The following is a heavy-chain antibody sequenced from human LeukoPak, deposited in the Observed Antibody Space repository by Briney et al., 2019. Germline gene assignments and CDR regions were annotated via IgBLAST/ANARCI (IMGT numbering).Heavy chain of an antibody. CDR2: INHNGNVN. CDR3: ARGGGLDV. J-gene: IGHJ6*02. D-gene: IGHD3-16*01. Sequence: GGSLRLSCAASGFTFSSYWMNWARQAPGKGLEWVASINHNGNVNYYVDSVTGRFTISRDNAKNSLYLQMSHLRADDTAVYFCARGGGLDVWGQGATVTVSS. CDR1: GFTFSSYW. V-gene: IGHV3-7*03.